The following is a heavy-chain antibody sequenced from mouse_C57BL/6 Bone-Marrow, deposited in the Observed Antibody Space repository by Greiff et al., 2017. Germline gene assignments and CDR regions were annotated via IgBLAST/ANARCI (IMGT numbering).Heavy chain of an antibody. D-gene: IGHD2-14*01. Sequence: EVKLVESGPVLVKPGASVKMSCKASGYTFTDYYMNWVKQSHGKSLEWIGVINPYNGGTSYNQKFKGKATLTVDKYSSTAYMELNSLTSEDSAIYYGARGGILSDWGQGTTLTVSS. J-gene: IGHJ2*01. CDR1: GYTFTDYY. CDR3: ARGGILSD. CDR2: INPYNGGT. V-gene: IGHV1-19*01.